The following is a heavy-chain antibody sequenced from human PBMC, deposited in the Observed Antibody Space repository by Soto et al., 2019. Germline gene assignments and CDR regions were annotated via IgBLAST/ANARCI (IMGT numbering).Heavy chain of an antibody. D-gene: IGHD6-6*01. CDR3: ARSIAARPFSTFDP. Sequence: ASVKVSCKASGYTFTGYYMHWVRQAPGQGLEWTGWINPNSGGTNYAQKFQGWVTMTRDTSISTAYMELSRLRSDDTAVYYCARSIAARPFSTFDPWGQGTLVTVSS. J-gene: IGHJ5*02. CDR1: GYTFTGYY. CDR2: INPNSGGT. V-gene: IGHV1-2*04.